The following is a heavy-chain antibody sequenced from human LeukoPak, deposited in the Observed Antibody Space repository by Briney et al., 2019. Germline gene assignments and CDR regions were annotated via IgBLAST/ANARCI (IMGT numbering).Heavy chain of an antibody. V-gene: IGHV3-23*01. Sequence: GWALRLSCPACVLTLLTYAMSGVGPAAGRGRAGVSGISGRAGRTYYEDSVKERFTISRDNSKNILYLQIHSLRAEDTAVYHCGKGKGSSSSSIDWWGQGTLVTVSS. CDR2: ISGRAGRT. CDR3: GKGKGSSSSSIDW. CDR1: VLTLLTYA. J-gene: IGHJ4*02. D-gene: IGHD2-15*01.